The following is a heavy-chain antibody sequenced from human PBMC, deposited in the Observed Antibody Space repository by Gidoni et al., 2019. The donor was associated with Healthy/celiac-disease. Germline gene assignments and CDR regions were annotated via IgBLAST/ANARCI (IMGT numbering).Heavy chain of an antibody. V-gene: IGHV1-69*04. Sequence: QFQLVQSGAEMKQPGSSVKVSCKASGGTLSSNAISWVRQPPGQGLEWMGRIIPIFGIANYAQKFQGRVTITADKSTSTAYMELSSLRSEDTAVYYCARDRQGTRGYPDYFDYWGQGTLVTVSS. CDR2: IIPIFGIA. D-gene: IGHD1-1*01. J-gene: IGHJ4*02. CDR1: GGTLSSNA. CDR3: ARDRQGTRGYPDYFDY.